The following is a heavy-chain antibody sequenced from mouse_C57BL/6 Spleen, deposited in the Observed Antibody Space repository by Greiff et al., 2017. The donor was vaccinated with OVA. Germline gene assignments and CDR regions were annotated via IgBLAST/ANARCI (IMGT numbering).Heavy chain of an antibody. J-gene: IGHJ3*01. D-gene: IGHD2-2*01. V-gene: IGHV14-2*01. CDR2: IDPEDGET. CDR1: GFNIKDYY. Sequence: EVQLQQSGAELVKPGASVKLSCTASGFNIKDYYMHWVKQRTEQGLEWIGRIDPEDGETKYAPKFQGKATITADTSSNTAYLQLSSLTSEDTAVYFCARGRMEGYDAPAWFAYWGQGTLVTVSA. CDR3: ARGRMEGYDAPAWFAY.